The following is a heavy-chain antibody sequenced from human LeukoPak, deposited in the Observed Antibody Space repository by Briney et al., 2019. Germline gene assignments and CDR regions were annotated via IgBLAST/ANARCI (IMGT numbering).Heavy chain of an antibody. CDR2: INHSGST. CDR3: ARDLRPNVVGSLDV. V-gene: IGHV4-34*01. J-gene: IGHJ6*04. Sequence: PSETLSLTCAVYGGSFSGYYWSWIRQPPGKGLEWIGEINHSGSTNYNPSLKSRVTISVDTSKNQFSLKLSSVTAADTAVYYCARDLRPNVVGSLDVWGKGTTVTVSS. CDR1: GGSFSGYY. D-gene: IGHD2-2*01.